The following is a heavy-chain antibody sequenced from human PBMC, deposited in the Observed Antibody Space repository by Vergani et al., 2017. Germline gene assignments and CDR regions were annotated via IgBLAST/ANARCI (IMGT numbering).Heavy chain of an antibody. J-gene: IGHJ4*02. Sequence: QVRLVESGGGVVQPGRSLRLSCAASGFTFSSYGMHWVRQAPGKGLDWVAVISYDGSNKYYADSVKGRFTISRDNSKNTLYLQMNSLRAEDTAVYYCAKDLDSSGYYDYFDYWGQGTLVTVSS. D-gene: IGHD3-22*01. CDR1: GFTFSSYG. CDR2: ISYDGSNK. CDR3: AKDLDSSGYYDYFDY. V-gene: IGHV3-30*18.